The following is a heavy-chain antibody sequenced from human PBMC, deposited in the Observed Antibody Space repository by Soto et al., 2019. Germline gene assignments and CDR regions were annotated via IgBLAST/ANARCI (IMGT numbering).Heavy chain of an antibody. CDR3: AREIVGAYFDY. D-gene: IGHD1-26*01. CDR1: GGSISSYY. J-gene: IGHJ4*02. V-gene: IGHV4-59*01. Sequence: QVQLQESGPGLVKPSETLSLTCTVSGGSISSYYWSWIRQPPGKGLEWIGYIYYSGSTNYNPSLMSRVTISVDTSKNQFSLKLSSVTAADTAVYYWAREIVGAYFDYWGQGTLVTVSS. CDR2: IYYSGST.